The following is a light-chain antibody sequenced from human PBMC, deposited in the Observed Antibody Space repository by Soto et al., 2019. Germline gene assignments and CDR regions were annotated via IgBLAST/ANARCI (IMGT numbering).Light chain of an antibody. CDR2: EVS. V-gene: IGLV2-14*01. J-gene: IGLJ1*01. CDR1: SSDVGAYNF. CDR3: FSFIPTSTQV. Sequence: QSVLTQPASVSGSPGQAITISCTATSSDVGAYNFVSWYQQHPGTAPKLMIYEVSNRPSGVSSRFSGSKSGNTASLTISGLQADDEGEYFCFSFIPTSTQVFGTGTKGTVL.